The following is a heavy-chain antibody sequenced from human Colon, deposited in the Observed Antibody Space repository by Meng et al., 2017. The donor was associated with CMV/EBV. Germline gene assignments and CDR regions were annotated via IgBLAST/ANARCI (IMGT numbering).Heavy chain of an antibody. CDR2: IYSGGST. Sequence: GGSLRLSCAASEFTFSNAWMTWVRQAPGKGLEWVSVIYSGGSTYYADSVKGRFTISRDNSKNTLYLQMNSLRAEDTAVYYCARKVYSSSIDIWGQGTLVTVSS. CDR3: ARKVYSSSIDI. V-gene: IGHV3-53*05. CDR1: EFTFSNAW. D-gene: IGHD6-6*01. J-gene: IGHJ4*02.